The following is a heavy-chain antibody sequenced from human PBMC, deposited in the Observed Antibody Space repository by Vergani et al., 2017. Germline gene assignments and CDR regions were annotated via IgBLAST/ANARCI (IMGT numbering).Heavy chain of an antibody. Sequence: QVQLQESCPGLVKPSQTLSLTFTVSGGSFSTGGQSWTWLRQSAGKGLEWIGRIYTSGATNYNPSLRSRAIMSVDASKKKFSLKWTSVTAADTAVYYCARIRRDDSSGYYYYYGMDVWGQGTTVTVSS. CDR1: GGSFSTGGQS. CDR3: ARIRRDDSSGYYYYYGMDV. J-gene: IGHJ6*02. CDR2: IYTSGAT. V-gene: IGHV4-61*02. D-gene: IGHD3-22*01.